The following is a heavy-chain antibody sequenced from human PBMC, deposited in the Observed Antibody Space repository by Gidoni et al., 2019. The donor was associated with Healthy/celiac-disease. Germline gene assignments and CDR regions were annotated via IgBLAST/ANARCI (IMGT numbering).Heavy chain of an antibody. Sequence: EVKKPGSSVKVSCKASGGTFSSYAISWVRQAPGQGLEWMGRIIPILGIANYAHKFQGRVTITADKSTSTAYMELSSLRSEDTAVYYCAFQGVTVDYWGQGTLVTVSS. CDR3: AFQGVTVDY. J-gene: IGHJ4*02. CDR2: IIPILGIA. D-gene: IGHD1-20*01. CDR1: GGTFSSYA. V-gene: IGHV1-69*04.